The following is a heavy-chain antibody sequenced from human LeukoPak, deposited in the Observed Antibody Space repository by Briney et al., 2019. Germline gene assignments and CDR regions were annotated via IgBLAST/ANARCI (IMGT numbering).Heavy chain of an antibody. CDR2: INPYSGDT. J-gene: IGHJ4*02. CDR3: ARDQGSLTRSWYTGY. Sequence: ASVKVTFKSSGYTFTGYHIHWVRQAPGQGLEWMGLINPYSGDTNFAQKFQGRVTMTRDTSITTAYMYLSSLTHDDTAVYFCARDQGSLTRSWYTGYWGQGTQVTVSS. V-gene: IGHV1-2*06. CDR1: GYTFTGYH. D-gene: IGHD6-13*01.